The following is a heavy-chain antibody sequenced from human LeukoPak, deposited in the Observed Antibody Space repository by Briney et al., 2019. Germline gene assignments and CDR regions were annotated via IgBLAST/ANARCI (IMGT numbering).Heavy chain of an antibody. CDR3: AREIGYGMDV. CDR1: GFTFSNYG. J-gene: IGHJ6*02. D-gene: IGHD3-22*01. CDR2: IWFDGSNE. V-gene: IGHV3-33*01. Sequence: GGSLRLSCAASGFTFSNYGMHWVRQAPGKGLEWVAVIWFDGSNEFYADSVKGRFTISRDNSKNTVSLQMNSLRAEDTALYYCAREIGYGMDVWGQRTTVTVSS.